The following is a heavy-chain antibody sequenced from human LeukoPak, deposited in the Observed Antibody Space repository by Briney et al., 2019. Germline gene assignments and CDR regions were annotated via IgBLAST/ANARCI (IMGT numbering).Heavy chain of an antibody. D-gene: IGHD3-22*01. Sequence: SVKVSCKASGGTFSSYAISWVRQAPGQGLEWMGKIIPVFGTANYAQKFQGRVTITTDESTSTAYMELSSLRSEDTAVYYCARDLTYYYDSSGYCLDYWGQGTLVTVSS. J-gene: IGHJ4*02. V-gene: IGHV1-69*05. CDR1: GGTFSSYA. CDR3: ARDLTYYYDSSGYCLDY. CDR2: IIPVFGTA.